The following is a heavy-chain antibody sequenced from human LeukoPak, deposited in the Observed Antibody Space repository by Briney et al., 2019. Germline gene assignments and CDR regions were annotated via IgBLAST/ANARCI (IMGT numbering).Heavy chain of an antibody. D-gene: IGHD3-3*01. V-gene: IGHV3-23*01. J-gene: IGHJ4*02. CDR3: AKDRIPDGYYSIDS. Sequence: GGSLRLSCAASGFTFSGFAMNWVRQAPGEGLEWVSGILGNGVTTYYADSLKGRFTISRDSSKNILYLQMNSLRVEDTAVYYCAKDRIPDGYYSIDSWGQGTLVTVSS. CDR2: ILGNGVTT. CDR1: GFTFSGFA.